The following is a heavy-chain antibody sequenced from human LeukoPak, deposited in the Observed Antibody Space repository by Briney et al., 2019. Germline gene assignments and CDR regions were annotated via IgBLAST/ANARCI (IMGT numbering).Heavy chain of an antibody. Sequence: GGSLRLSCAASGFTFSNAWMNWVRQAPGKGLGWVGRIKSKTDGGTTDYAAPVKGRFTISRDDSKNTLYLQMNSLKTEDTAVYYCTTGTQLGVDAFDIWGQGTMVTVSS. J-gene: IGHJ3*02. CDR2: IKSKTDGGTT. CDR1: GFTFSNAW. V-gene: IGHV3-15*07. D-gene: IGHD6-13*01. CDR3: TTGTQLGVDAFDI.